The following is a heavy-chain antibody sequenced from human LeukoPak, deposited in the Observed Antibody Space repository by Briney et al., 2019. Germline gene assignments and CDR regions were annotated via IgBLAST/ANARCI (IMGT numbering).Heavy chain of an antibody. Sequence: GGSLRLSCAASGFTFSSYWMSWVRQAPGKGLEWVANIKQDGSEKYYVDSVKGRFTISSDNAKNTLYLQMTSLRAEDTAVYFCAKVHTSSWSHWGQGTLVTVSS. J-gene: IGHJ4*02. CDR3: AKVHTSSWSH. CDR2: IKQDGSEK. V-gene: IGHV3-7*03. D-gene: IGHD2-2*01. CDR1: GFTFSSYW.